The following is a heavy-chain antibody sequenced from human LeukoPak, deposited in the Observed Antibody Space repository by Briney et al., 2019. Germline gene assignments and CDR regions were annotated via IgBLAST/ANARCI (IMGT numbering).Heavy chain of an antibody. J-gene: IGHJ3*02. V-gene: IGHV4-59*01. CDR2: IYYSGSA. Sequence: PSETLSLTCSVSGGSISSYYWSWIRQPPGKGLEWIGYIYYSGSANYNPSLKTRVTISKDMSKTQFSLRLTSVTAADTAVYYCARVGGAPLGAFDIGGQGTMVTVSS. CDR1: GGSISSYY. D-gene: IGHD3-16*01. CDR3: ARVGGAPLGAFDI.